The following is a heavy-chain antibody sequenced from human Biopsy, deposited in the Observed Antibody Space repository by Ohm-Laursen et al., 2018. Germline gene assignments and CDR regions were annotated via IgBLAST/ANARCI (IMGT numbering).Heavy chain of an antibody. CDR2: IRNT. D-gene: IGHD2/OR15-2a*01. CDR1: GDSISSSTYY. CDR3: AKNLAASSYALDI. V-gene: IGHV4-39*01. J-gene: IGHJ3*02. Sequence: TLSLTCSVSGDSISSSTYYWGWIRQPPGKGLEWIGTIRNTYFRTSLKSRVTMSVDTSKNQFSLKLGSVTAADTAVYYCAKNLAASSYALDIWGQGTMVTVSS.